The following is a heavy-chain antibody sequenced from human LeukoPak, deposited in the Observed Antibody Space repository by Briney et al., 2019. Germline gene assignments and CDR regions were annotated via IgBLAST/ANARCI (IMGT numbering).Heavy chain of an antibody. CDR1: GFTFSSYN. CDR3: ARDHGSYSDY. Sequence: PGGSLRLSXAASGFTFSSYNMNWVRQAPGKGLEWVSSISSSSSYIYYADSVKGRFTISRDNAKNSLYLQMNSLRAEDTAVYYCARDHGSYSDYWGQGTLVTVSS. D-gene: IGHD1-26*01. V-gene: IGHV3-21*01. J-gene: IGHJ4*02. CDR2: ISSSSSYI.